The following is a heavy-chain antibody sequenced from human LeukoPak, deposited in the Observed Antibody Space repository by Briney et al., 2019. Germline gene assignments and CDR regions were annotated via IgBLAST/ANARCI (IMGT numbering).Heavy chain of an antibody. Sequence: GGSLRLSCAASGFTFSSYAMTWVRQAPGKGLQWVSTIRATAGTTYYTDSVKGRFTISRDNSKNTVFLQMNSLRAEDTAVYYCAKGGYTSHYDYWGQGNLVTVSS. CDR2: IRATAGTT. CDR1: GFTFSSYA. D-gene: IGHD5-12*01. CDR3: AKGGYTSHYDY. J-gene: IGHJ4*02. V-gene: IGHV3-23*01.